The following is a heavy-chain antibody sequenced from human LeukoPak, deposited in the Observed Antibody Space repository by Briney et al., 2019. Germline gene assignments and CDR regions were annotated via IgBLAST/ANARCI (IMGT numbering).Heavy chain of an antibody. CDR3: EASDPGIAVAGSSYYFDY. V-gene: IGHV1-69*01. CDR1: GGTFSSYA. Sequence: GSSVKVSCKASGGTFSSYALSWVRQAPGQGLEWMGGIIPIFGTANYAQKFQGRVTITADESTSTAYMELSSLRSEDTAVYYCEASDPGIAVAGSSYYFDYWGQGTLVTVSS. J-gene: IGHJ4*02. CDR2: IIPIFGTA. D-gene: IGHD6-19*01.